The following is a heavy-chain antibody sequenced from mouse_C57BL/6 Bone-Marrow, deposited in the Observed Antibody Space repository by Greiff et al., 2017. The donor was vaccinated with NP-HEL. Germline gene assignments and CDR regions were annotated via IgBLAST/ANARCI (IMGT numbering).Heavy chain of an antibody. Sequence: QVQLKQSGPELVKPGASVKISCKASGYAFSSSWMNWVKQRPGKGLEWIGRIYPGDGDTNYNGKFKGKATLTADKSSSTAYMQLSSLTSEDSAVYFCARDTTHYWYCDVWGTGTTVTVSS. D-gene: IGHD1-1*01. J-gene: IGHJ1*03. CDR2: IYPGDGDT. CDR3: ARDTTHYWYCDV. CDR1: GYAFSSSW. V-gene: IGHV1-82*01.